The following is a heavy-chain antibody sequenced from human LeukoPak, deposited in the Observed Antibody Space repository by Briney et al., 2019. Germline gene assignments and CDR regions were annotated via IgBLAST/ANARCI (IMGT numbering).Heavy chain of an antibody. CDR3: ARASTTVPNLLDH. D-gene: IGHD4-17*01. Sequence: GGSLRLSCAASGFTFSTYWMHWVRQAPGEGLVWVARIKGDGSSTIYADSVKGRFTISRDNSKNTLYLQTSSLRAEDTAVYYCARASTTVPNLLDHWGRGTLVTVSS. V-gene: IGHV3-74*01. J-gene: IGHJ4*02. CDR1: GFTFSTYW. CDR2: IKGDGSST.